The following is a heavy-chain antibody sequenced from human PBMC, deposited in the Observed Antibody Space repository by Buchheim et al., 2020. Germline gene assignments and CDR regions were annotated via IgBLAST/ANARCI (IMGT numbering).Heavy chain of an antibody. CDR3: AKEGRGYSYGYIDY. CDR2: ISYDGSNK. CDR1: GFTFSSYG. V-gene: IGHV3-30*18. J-gene: IGHJ4*02. D-gene: IGHD5-18*01. Sequence: QVQLVESGGGVVQPGRSLRLSCAASGFTFSSYGMHWVRQAPGKGLEWVAVISYDGSNKYYADSVKGRFNISRDNSKNTLYLQMNSLRAEDTAVYYCAKEGRGYSYGYIDYWGQGTL.